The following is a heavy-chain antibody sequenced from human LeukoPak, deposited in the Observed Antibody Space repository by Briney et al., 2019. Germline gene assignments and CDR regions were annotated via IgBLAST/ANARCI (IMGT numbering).Heavy chain of an antibody. Sequence: GRSLRLSCVASGLPFSSFCMHWVRQAPGKGLEWVAVIWSDGSNQYYGDSVRGRFTISRDNSKNTLYLQMNSLRAEDTAVSHCARALGGLGNYWGQGALVTVSS. D-gene: IGHD7-27*01. CDR1: GLPFSSFC. CDR3: ARALGGLGNY. CDR2: IWSDGSNQ. J-gene: IGHJ4*02. V-gene: IGHV3-33*01.